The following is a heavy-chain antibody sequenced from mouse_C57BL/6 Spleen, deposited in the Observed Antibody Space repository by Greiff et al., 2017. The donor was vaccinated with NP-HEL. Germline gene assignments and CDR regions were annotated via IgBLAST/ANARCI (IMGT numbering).Heavy chain of an antibody. V-gene: IGHV1-61*01. J-gene: IGHJ4*01. D-gene: IGHD1-1*01. CDR3: ARSFYYGSSIYAMDY. Sequence: QVQLQQPGAELVRPGSSVKLSCKASGYTFTSYWMDWVKQRPGQGLEWIGNIYPSDSETHYNQKFKDKATLTVDKSSSTAYMQLSSLTSEDSAVYDCARSFYYGSSIYAMDYWGQGTSVTVSS. CDR1: GYTFTSYW. CDR2: IYPSDSET.